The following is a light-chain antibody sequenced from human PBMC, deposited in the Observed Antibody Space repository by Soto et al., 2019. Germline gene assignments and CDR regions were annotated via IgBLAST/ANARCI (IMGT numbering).Light chain of an antibody. J-gene: IGLJ3*02. CDR3: QTWGNGPFWV. V-gene: IGLV4-69*01. CDR2: LNSDGSH. CDR1: SGHSSYA. Sequence: QPVLTQSPSASASLGASVKLTCTLTSGHSSYAIAWHQQQPEKGPRYLMKLNSDGSHTKGDGIPDRFSGSSSGAERYLTISSLQSEDEADYYCQTWGNGPFWVFGGGTKLTVL.